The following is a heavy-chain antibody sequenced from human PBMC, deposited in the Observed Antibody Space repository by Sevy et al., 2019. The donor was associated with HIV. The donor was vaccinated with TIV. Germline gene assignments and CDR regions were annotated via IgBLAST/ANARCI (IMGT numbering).Heavy chain of an antibody. D-gene: IGHD6-6*01. CDR2: IWYDGSNK. CDR1: GFTFSSYG. CDR3: ARGLAALPGYYYGMDV. J-gene: IGHJ6*02. V-gene: IGHV3-33*01. Sequence: GGSLRLSCAASGFTFSSYGMHWVRQAPAKGLEWVAVIWYDGSNKYYADSVKGRVTISRDNSKNTLFLQMNSLRDEDTAVEYCARGLAALPGYYYGMDVWGQGTTVTVSS.